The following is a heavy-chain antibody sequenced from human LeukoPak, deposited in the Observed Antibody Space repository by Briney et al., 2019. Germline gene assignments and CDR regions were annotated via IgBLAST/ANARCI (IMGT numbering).Heavy chain of an antibody. J-gene: IGHJ4*02. CDR3: ARGSMYYFDY. Sequence: AGTLRLSCAASGFTLSSYGMHWVRQAPGKGLEWVAVIWYDGSNKYYADSVKGRFTISRDNSKNTLYLQMNSLRAEDTAVYYCARGSMYYFDYWGQGTLVTVSS. CDR2: IWYDGSNK. CDR1: GFTLSSYG. V-gene: IGHV3-33*01.